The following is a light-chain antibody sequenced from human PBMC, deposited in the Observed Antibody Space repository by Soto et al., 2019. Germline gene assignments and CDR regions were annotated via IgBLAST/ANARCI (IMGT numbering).Light chain of an antibody. Sequence: HSVLTQPPSASVTAGQRVPIFCSGSSSNIGSNYVYWYQQLPGTAPKLLIYRNNQRPSGVPDRFSGSKSGTSASLAISGLRFEDEADYYCAAWDDSLSGFYVFGNGTKVTVL. CDR3: AAWDDSLSGFYV. CDR1: SSNIGSNY. V-gene: IGLV1-47*01. J-gene: IGLJ1*01. CDR2: RNN.